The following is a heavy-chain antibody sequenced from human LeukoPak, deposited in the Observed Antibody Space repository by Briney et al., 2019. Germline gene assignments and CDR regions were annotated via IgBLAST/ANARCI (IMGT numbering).Heavy chain of an antibody. CDR2: ITTGGRNM. V-gene: IGHV3-11*01. Sequence: GGSLRLSCAASGFTFSDHYMSWIRQAPGKGLEWVSYITTGGRNMYYADSVKGRFTISGDNAKNSLYLQMNSLRAENTAVYYCARIHESNWFDPWGQGTLVTVSS. J-gene: IGHJ5*02. CDR1: GFTFSDHY. CDR3: ARIHESNWFDP. D-gene: IGHD5-18*01.